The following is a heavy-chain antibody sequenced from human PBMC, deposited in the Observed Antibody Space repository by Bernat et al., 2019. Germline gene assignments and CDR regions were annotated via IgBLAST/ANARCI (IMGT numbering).Heavy chain of an antibody. CDR3: AKGADKWWQVVGY. CDR1: GFTFSSYG. J-gene: IGHJ4*02. CDR2: ISYDGSNK. Sequence: QVQLVESGGGVVQPGRSLRLSCAASGFTFSSYGMHWVRQAPGKGLEWVAVISYDGSNKYYADSVKGRFTISRDNSKNTLYLQMNSLRAEDTAVYYCAKGADKWWQVVGYWGQGTLVTVSS. V-gene: IGHV3-30*18. D-gene: IGHD2-15*01.